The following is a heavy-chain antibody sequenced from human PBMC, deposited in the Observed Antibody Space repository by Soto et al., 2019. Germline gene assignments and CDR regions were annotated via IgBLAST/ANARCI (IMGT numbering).Heavy chain of an antibody. D-gene: IGHD3-10*01. CDR1: GETISSSNYF. J-gene: IGHJ4*02. CDR3: ARRYGWLYFDY. CDR2: IFYSGST. Sequence: SETLYLTCTVSGETISSSNYFWGWIRQPPGKGLEWIGTIFYSGSTYYNPSLKSRVTISVDTSKNQFSLKLTSVTAADTALYYCARRYGWLYFDYWGQGSLVTISS. V-gene: IGHV4-39*01.